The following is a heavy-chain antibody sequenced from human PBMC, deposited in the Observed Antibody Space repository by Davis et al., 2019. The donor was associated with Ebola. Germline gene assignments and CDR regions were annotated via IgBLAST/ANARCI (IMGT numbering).Heavy chain of an antibody. D-gene: IGHD3-10*01. Sequence: ASVKVSCKASGYTFTSYDINWVRQAPGQGLEWMGWISAYNGNTNYAQKLQGRVTMTTDTSTSTAYMELRSLRSDDTAVYYCARSMVQGVLTPAYFDYWGQGTLVTVSS. CDR2: ISAYNGNT. V-gene: IGHV1-18*01. J-gene: IGHJ4*02. CDR1: GYTFTSYD. CDR3: ARSMVQGVLTPAYFDY.